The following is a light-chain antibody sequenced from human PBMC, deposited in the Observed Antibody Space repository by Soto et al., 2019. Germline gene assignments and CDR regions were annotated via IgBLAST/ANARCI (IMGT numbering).Light chain of an antibody. V-gene: IGKV3-20*01. CDR1: QSVSSSY. J-gene: IGKJ4*01. Sequence: EIVLTQSPGTLSLSPGERATLSCRASQSVSSSYLAWYQQKPGQAPRQLIYGASSRATGIPDRFSGSGSGTDFTLTITRLEPEAFAVYYCQHYRTSFGGRTRVEIK. CDR3: QHYRTS. CDR2: GAS.